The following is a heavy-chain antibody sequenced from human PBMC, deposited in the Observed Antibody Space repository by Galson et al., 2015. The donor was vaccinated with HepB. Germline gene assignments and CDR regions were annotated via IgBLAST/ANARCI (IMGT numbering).Heavy chain of an antibody. Sequence: SLRLSCAASGFTFSSYAMHWVRQAPGKGLEWVAVISYDGSNKYYADSVKGRFTISRDNSKNTLYLQMNSLRAEDTAVYYCARESPHDYGGWGHWGQGTLVTVSS. CDR2: ISYDGSNK. J-gene: IGHJ4*02. CDR1: GFTFSSYA. D-gene: IGHD4-23*01. V-gene: IGHV3-30-3*01. CDR3: ARESPHDYGGWGH.